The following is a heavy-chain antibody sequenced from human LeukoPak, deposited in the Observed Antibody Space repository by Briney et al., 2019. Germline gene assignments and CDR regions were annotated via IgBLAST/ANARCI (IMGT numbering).Heavy chain of an antibody. V-gene: IGHV3-9*01. CDR1: GFTFDDYG. J-gene: IGHJ6*02. CDR3: ARAGGSRYYYAMDV. CDR2: ISWNSDSV. Sequence: GGSLRLSCAASGFTFDDYGMHWVRQAPWKGLEWVSGISWNSDSVGYADSVKGRFTISRDNAENSLYLQMNSLRAEDTAFYYCARAGGSRYYYAMDVWGQGTTVTVSS. D-gene: IGHD3-16*01.